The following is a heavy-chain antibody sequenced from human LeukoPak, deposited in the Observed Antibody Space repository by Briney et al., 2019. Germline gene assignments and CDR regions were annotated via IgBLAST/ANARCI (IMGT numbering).Heavy chain of an antibody. Sequence: SETLSLTCTVSGGSISSYYWSWIRQPAEKGLEWIGRIYMTGNTNYNPSLKSRVTMSVDTSKNQFSLKLSSVTAADTAVYYCARTPTNYGGGAFDIWGQGTMVTVSS. V-gene: IGHV4-4*07. CDR2: IYMTGNT. CDR1: GGSISSYY. CDR3: ARTPTNYGGGAFDI. D-gene: IGHD4-23*01. J-gene: IGHJ3*02.